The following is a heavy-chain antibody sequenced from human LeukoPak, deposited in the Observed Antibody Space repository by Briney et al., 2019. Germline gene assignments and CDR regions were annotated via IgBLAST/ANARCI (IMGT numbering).Heavy chain of an antibody. D-gene: IGHD3-22*01. Sequence: SVEVSCKASGGTFSSYAISWVRQAPGQGLEWMGRIIPIFGTANYAQKFQGRVTITTDESTSTAYMELSSLRSEDTAVYYCARAKRGYYDSSGYHTYDYWGQGTLVTVSS. CDR1: GGTFSSYA. V-gene: IGHV1-69*05. J-gene: IGHJ4*02. CDR3: ARAKRGYYDSSGYHTYDY. CDR2: IIPIFGTA.